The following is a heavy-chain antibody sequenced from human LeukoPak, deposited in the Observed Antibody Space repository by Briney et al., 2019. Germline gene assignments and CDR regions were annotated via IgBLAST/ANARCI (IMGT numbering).Heavy chain of an antibody. Sequence: PSETLSLTCTVSGGSISSGNYYWSWIRQPAGKGLEWIGRIYTSGSTNYNPSLTSRVTISVDTSKNQFSLKLSSVTAADTAVYYCARGTYYYGSGSYYGYWGQGTLVTVSS. J-gene: IGHJ4*02. CDR2: IYTSGST. CDR1: GGSISSGNYY. CDR3: ARGTYYYGSGSYYGY. V-gene: IGHV4-61*02. D-gene: IGHD3-10*01.